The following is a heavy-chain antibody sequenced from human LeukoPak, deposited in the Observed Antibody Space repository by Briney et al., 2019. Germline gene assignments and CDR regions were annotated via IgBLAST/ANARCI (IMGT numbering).Heavy chain of an antibody. V-gene: IGHV1-8*03. CDR2: MNPNSGNT. D-gene: IGHD4/OR15-4a*01. Sequence: GASVKVSCKASGYTFTSYDINWVRQATGQGLEWMGWMNPNSGNTGYAQKFQGRVTITRNTSISTAYMELSSLRSEDTAVYYCARTYGVPYYYYYYVDVWGKGTTVTVSS. CDR3: ARTYGVPYYYYYYVDV. CDR1: GYTFTSYD. J-gene: IGHJ6*03.